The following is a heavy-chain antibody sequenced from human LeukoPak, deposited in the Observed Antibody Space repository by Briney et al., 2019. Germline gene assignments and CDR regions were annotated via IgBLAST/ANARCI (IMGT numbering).Heavy chain of an antibody. CDR2: ISWNSGSI. J-gene: IGHJ4*02. CDR1: GFTFDDYA. V-gene: IGHV3-9*01. D-gene: IGHD6-13*01. Sequence: GGSLRLSCAASGFTFDDYAMHWVRQAPGKGLEWVSGISWNSGSIGYADSVKGRFTISRDNAKNSLYLQMNSLRAEDTALYYCAKVAAAGLPFFDYWGQGTLVTVS. CDR3: AKVAAAGLPFFDY.